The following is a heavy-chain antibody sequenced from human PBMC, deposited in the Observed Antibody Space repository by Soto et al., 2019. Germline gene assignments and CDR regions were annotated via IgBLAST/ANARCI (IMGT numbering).Heavy chain of an antibody. CDR2: IDPSDSYT. Sequence: PGESLKISCEGSGYSLTSYWISWVRQMPGKGLEWMGRIDPSDSYTNYSPSFQGHVTISADKSISTAYLQWSSLKASDTAMYYCARHVGGYSYGYHFDYWGLGTLVTVSS. D-gene: IGHD5-18*01. CDR1: GYSLTSYW. V-gene: IGHV5-10-1*01. J-gene: IGHJ4*02. CDR3: ARHVGGYSYGYHFDY.